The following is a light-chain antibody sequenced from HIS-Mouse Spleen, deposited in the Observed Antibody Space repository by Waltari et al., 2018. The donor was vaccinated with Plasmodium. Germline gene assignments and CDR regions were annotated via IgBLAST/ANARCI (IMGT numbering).Light chain of an antibody. V-gene: IGLV2-8*01. Sequence: QSALTQPPSASGSPGQSVTISCTGTSSDVGGYNYVYWYQQHPGKAPKLMIYEVSKRPSGVPDRFSGSKSGYTASLTVSGLQAEDEADYYCSSYAGSNNLVFGGGTKLTVL. CDR1: SSDVGGYNY. J-gene: IGLJ2*01. CDR3: SSYAGSNNLV. CDR2: EVS.